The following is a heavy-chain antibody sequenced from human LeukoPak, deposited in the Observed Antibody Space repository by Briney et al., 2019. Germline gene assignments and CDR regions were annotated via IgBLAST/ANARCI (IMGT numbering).Heavy chain of an antibody. V-gene: IGHV1-46*01. CDR3: ARDNSVGDVAWWFDP. J-gene: IGHJ5*02. CDR1: GYSFTSHY. Sequence: ASVKVSCKASGYSFTSHYMHWVRQAPGQGLEWLGLINPSGSSTLYAQKLQGRITMTRDMSTTTDYMELSSLTYDDTAVYYCARDNSVGDVAWWFDPWGQGTLVTVSS. D-gene: IGHD1-26*01. CDR2: INPSGSST.